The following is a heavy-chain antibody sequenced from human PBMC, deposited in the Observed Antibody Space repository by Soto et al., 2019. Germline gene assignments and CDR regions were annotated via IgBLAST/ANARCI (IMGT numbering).Heavy chain of an antibody. D-gene: IGHD3-16*01. CDR2: INAGNGNT. CDR1: GYTFTSYA. CDR3: ARGYGGPIGWFDP. V-gene: IGHV1-3*01. J-gene: IGHJ5*02. Sequence: QVQLVQSGAEVKKPGASVKVSCKASGYTFTSYAMHWVRQAPGQRLEWMGWINAGNGNTKYSQKFQGRVTITRDTXGSTAYMELSSLRSEDTAVYSCARGYGGPIGWFDPWGQGTLVTVS.